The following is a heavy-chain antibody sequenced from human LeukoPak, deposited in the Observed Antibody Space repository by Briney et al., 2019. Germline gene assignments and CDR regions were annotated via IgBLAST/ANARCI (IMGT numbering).Heavy chain of an antibody. CDR3: ARDPMTHYYYGMDV. V-gene: IGHV4-4*02. J-gene: IGHJ6*02. Sequence: SETLSLTCAVSGGSISSSNWWSWVRQPPGKGLEWIGEIYHSGSTNYNPSLKSRVTISVDKSKNQFSLKLSSVTAADTAVYYCARDPMTHYYYGMDVWGQGTTVTVSS. CDR2: IYHSGST. CDR1: GGSISSSNW.